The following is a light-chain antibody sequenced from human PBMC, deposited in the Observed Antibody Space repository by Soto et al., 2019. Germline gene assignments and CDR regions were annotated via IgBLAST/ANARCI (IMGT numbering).Light chain of an antibody. V-gene: IGKV3-11*01. CDR2: AAS. CDR3: QQGNTWPWT. CDR1: QSVGSS. J-gene: IGKJ1*01. Sequence: EMVLTQSAATLSLSPRERSTLSCRASQSVGSSLAWYQQKLGQAPRLLIYAASDRATGIPGRFSGSGSGTDFTLIISSLEPEDFAFYYCQQGNTWPWTFGQRSNVDIK.